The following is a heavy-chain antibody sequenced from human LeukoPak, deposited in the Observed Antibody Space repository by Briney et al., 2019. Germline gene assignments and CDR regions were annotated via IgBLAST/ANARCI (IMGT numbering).Heavy chain of an antibody. CDR2: TYYRSKWYN. CDR3: ARGTSSSWYTPGDY. D-gene: IGHD6-13*01. J-gene: IGHJ4*02. V-gene: IGHV6-1*01. Sequence: SQTLSLTCAISGDSVSSNSAAWNWIRQSPSRGLEWLGGTYYRSKWYNDYAVSVKSRITINPDTSKNQFSLQLNSVTPEDTAVYYCARGTSSSWYTPGDYWGQGTLVTVSS. CDR1: GDSVSSNSAA.